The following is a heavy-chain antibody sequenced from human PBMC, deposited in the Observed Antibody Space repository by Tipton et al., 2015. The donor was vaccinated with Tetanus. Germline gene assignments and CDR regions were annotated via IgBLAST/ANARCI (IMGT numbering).Heavy chain of an antibody. Sequence: TLSLTCDVSGGPVSSSNWWSWVRQSPGKELEWIGEISHSGSSSYSPSLKSRVTISVDTSKNQFSLRLRSVAAADTAVYYCARGGRDAYNNPLGAFDVWGRGTTVTVSS. D-gene: IGHD5-24*01. CDR1: GGPVSSSNW. CDR2: ISHSGSS. CDR3: ARGGRDAYNNPLGAFDV. V-gene: IGHV4-4*02. J-gene: IGHJ3*01.